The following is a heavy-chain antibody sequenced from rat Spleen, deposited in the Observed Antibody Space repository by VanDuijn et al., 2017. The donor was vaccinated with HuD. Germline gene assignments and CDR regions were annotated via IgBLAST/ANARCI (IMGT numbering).Heavy chain of an antibody. Sequence: EVQLQESGPGLVKPSQSLSLTCSVTGYSITSNYWGWIRKFPGDKMEWMEYISYSGGTSYSPSLKSRISITRDTSRNQFFLQLNSVTSEDTATYYCARSPNYPARGNWFAYWGQGTLVTVSS. CDR1: GYSITSNY. CDR2: ISYSGGT. J-gene: IGHJ3*01. V-gene: IGHV3-1*01. CDR3: ARSPNYPARGNWFAY. D-gene: IGHD1-4*01.